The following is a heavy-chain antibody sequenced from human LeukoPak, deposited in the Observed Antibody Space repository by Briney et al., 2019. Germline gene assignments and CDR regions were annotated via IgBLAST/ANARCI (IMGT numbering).Heavy chain of an antibody. CDR3: ARVWGDSSGWNYRLDY. CDR2: ISSYNGNT. Sequence: GASVKVSCKAFGYTSASYGISWVRQAPGQGLEWMGWISSYNGNTNYAQKLQGRVTMTTDTSTSTAYMELRSLRSDDTAVYYCARVWGDSSGWNYRLDYWGQGTLVTVSS. V-gene: IGHV1-18*01. D-gene: IGHD6-19*01. J-gene: IGHJ4*02. CDR1: GYTSASYG.